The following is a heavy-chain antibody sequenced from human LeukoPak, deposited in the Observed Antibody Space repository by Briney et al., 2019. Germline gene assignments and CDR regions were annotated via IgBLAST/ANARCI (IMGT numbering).Heavy chain of an antibody. Sequence: GASVKVSCKASGFTFTGYYMHWVRQAPGQGLEWMGWINPNSGGTNYAQKFQGWVTMTRDTSISTAYMELSRLRSDDTAVYYCAITLGATSIDYWGQGTLVTVSS. V-gene: IGHV1-2*04. CDR2: INPNSGGT. J-gene: IGHJ4*02. CDR1: GFTFTGYY. D-gene: IGHD1-26*01. CDR3: AITLGATSIDY.